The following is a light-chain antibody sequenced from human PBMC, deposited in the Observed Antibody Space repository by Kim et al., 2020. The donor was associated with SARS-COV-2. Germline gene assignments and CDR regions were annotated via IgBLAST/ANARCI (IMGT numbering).Light chain of an antibody. Sequence: QSVLTQPPSVSGAPGQRVTISCTGSSSNIGADYDVHWYQQIPGTAPKLLIFGNNNRPSGVPDRFSGSKSGTSASLAIIGLQAEDEADYYCQSYDSSLSAVLFGGGTQLTVL. CDR1: SSNIGADYD. J-gene: IGLJ2*01. V-gene: IGLV1-40*01. CDR2: GNN. CDR3: QSYDSSLSAVL.